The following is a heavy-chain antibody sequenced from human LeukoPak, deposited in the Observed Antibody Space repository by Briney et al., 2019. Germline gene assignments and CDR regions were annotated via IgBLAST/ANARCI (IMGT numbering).Heavy chain of an antibody. J-gene: IGHJ5*02. V-gene: IGHV1-3*01. Sequence: ASVKVSCKASGYTFTSYAMHWVRQAPGQRLEWMGWINAGNGNTKYSQEFQGRVTITRDTPTSTVYMELSSLRSDDTATYYCVRDNSIADRGWWFDPWGQGTLVTVSS. CDR3: VRDNSIADRGWWFDP. D-gene: IGHD4-23*01. CDR2: INAGNGNT. CDR1: GYTFTSYA.